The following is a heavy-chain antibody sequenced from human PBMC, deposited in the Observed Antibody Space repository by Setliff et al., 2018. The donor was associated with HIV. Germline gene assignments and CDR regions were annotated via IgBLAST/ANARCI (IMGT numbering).Heavy chain of an antibody. D-gene: IGHD3-16*01. J-gene: IGHJ3*02. CDR3: AREKGGDAAQDAFDI. CDR2: IYYSGST. V-gene: IGHV4-59*01. Sequence: SLTCTVSGGSISSYYWSWIRQPPGKGLEWIGYIYYSGSTNYNPSLKSRLTISVDTSKNQFSLKLSSVTAADTAVYYCAREKGGDAAQDAFDIWGQGTMVTVSS. CDR1: GGSISSYY.